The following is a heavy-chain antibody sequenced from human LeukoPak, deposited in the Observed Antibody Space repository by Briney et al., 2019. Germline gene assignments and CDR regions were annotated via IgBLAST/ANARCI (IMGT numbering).Heavy chain of an antibody. Sequence: GGSLRLSCAASGFTFSNAWMSWVRQAPGKGLEWVGRTKSNADGGTIDYAAPVKGRFTISRDDSKSIAYLQTNSLKTEDTAVYYCTREMTTVVIGFDYWGQGTLVTVSS. CDR1: GFTFSNAW. D-gene: IGHD4-23*01. CDR2: TKSNADGGTI. CDR3: TREMTTVVIGFDY. V-gene: IGHV3-15*01. J-gene: IGHJ4*02.